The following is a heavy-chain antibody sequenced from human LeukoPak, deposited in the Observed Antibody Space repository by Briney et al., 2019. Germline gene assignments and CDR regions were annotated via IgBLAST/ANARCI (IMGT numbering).Heavy chain of an antibody. CDR3: ASRTVGATLDY. J-gene: IGHJ4*02. V-gene: IGHV1-18*01. D-gene: IGHD1-26*01. CDR2: ISAYNGNT. Sequence: ASVKVSCKASGYTFTSYGISWVRQAPGQGLEWMGWISAYNGNTNYAQKLQGRVTMTTDTSTSPAYMELRSLRSDDTAVYYCASRTVGATLDYWGQGTLVTVSS. CDR1: GYTFTSYG.